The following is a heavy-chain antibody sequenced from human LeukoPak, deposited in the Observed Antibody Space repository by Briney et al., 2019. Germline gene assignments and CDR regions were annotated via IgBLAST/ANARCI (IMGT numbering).Heavy chain of an antibody. V-gene: IGHV1-69*13. CDR1: GGTFISYA. D-gene: IGHD2-15*01. CDR2: ITPIFGTA. Sequence: ASVKVSCKASGGTFISYAISWVRQAPGQGLEWMGGITPIFGTANYAQKFQGRVTITADESTSTAYMELSSLRSEDTAVYYCASEAATGYYFDYWGQGTLVTVSS. J-gene: IGHJ4*02. CDR3: ASEAATGYYFDY.